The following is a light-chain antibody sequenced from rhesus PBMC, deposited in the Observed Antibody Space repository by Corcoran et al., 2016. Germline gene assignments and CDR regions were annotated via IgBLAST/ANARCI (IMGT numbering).Light chain of an antibody. Sequence: QSVLTQPPSASEAARKSVTISCSGSSSNIGSNGVSWYQQLPDTAPKLLIYYDERRASGGSDRFSGSKSGTSASLAISGLQTVDAADYYCAAWDDSLSGYIFGTGTRLTVL. V-gene: IGLV1-60*01. J-gene: IGLJ1*01. CDR3: AAWDDSLSGYI. CDR1: SSNIGSNG. CDR2: YDE.